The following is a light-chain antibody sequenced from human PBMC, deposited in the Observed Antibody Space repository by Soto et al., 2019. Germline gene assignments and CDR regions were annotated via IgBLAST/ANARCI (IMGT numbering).Light chain of an antibody. Sequence: EIVLTQSPGTLSLSPGERATLSCRASQSVSSSCLAWYQQKPGQAPRLLIYGASSRATGIPDRFSGSGSGTDFTLTISRLEPEDFAVYYCQQLGTFGQGTKLEIK. J-gene: IGKJ2*01. CDR3: QQLGT. CDR2: GAS. CDR1: QSVSSSC. V-gene: IGKV3-20*01.